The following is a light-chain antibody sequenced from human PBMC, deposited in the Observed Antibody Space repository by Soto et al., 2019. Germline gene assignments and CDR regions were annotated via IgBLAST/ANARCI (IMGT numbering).Light chain of an antibody. CDR2: GAS. V-gene: IGKV3-20*01. J-gene: IGKJ4*01. Sequence: EIVLTQSPGTLSLSPGERATLSCRASQSIYSDYFAWYQQKSGQAPRLLIYGASSRATGIPDRFSGSGSGTDFTLTISRLEPEDFAVYYCQQYGSPPATFGGGTKVEIK. CDR1: QSIYSDY. CDR3: QQYGSPPAT.